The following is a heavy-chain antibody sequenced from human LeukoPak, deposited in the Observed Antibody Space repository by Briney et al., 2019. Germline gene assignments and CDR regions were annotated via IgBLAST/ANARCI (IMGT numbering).Heavy chain of an antibody. Sequence: GRSLRLSCAASGFTFSSYAMHWVRQAPGKGLEWVAVISYDGSNKYYADSVKGRFTISRDNSKNTLYLQMNSLRAEDTAVYYCAKSGYYDRIDYWGQGTLVTVSS. J-gene: IGHJ4*02. D-gene: IGHD3-22*01. CDR1: GFTFSSYA. CDR2: ISYDGSNK. V-gene: IGHV3-30-3*02. CDR3: AKSGYYDRIDY.